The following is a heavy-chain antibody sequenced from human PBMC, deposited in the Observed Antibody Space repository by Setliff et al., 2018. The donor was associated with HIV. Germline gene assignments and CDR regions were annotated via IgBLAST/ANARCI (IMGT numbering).Heavy chain of an antibody. J-gene: IGHJ5*02. D-gene: IGHD3-3*01. CDR3: ARDIPHDYTFWSGSTRFDP. V-gene: IGHV1-69*10. CDR1: GGIVS. CDR2: IIPILGIP. Sequence: ASVKVSCKASGGIVSINWVRQAPGQRLEWMGGIIPILGIPNYAQKFQGRVTMTTDTSTNTAYMEVRSLRSDDTAVYYCARDIPHDYTFWSGSTRFDPWGQGTLVTVSS.